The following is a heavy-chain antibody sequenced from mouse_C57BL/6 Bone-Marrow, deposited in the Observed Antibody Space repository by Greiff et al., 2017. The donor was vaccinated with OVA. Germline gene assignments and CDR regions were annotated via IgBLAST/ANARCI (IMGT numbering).Heavy chain of an antibody. CDR3: AETMITNGYYAMDY. J-gene: IGHJ4*01. V-gene: IGHV1-64*01. Sequence: QVQLQQPGAELVKPGASVKLSCKASGYTFTSYWMHWVKQRPGQGLEWIGMIHPNSGSTNYNEKFKSKATLTVDKSSSTAYMQLSSLTSEDSAVYYCAETMITNGYYAMDYWGQGTSVTVSS. D-gene: IGHD2-4*01. CDR1: GYTFTSYW. CDR2: IHPNSGST.